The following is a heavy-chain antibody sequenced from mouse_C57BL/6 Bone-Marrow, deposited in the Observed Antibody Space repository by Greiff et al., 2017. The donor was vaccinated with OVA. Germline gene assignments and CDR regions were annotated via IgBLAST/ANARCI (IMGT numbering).Heavy chain of an antibody. V-gene: IGHV14-4*01. CDR3: TELLYFDD. Sequence: VHVKQSGAELVRPGASVKLSCTASGFNIKDDYMHWVKQRPEQGLEWIGWIDPENGDTEYASKFQGKATITADTSSNTAYLQLSSLPSDDTAVYYCTELLYFDDWGQGTTLTVSS. CDR1: GFNIKDDY. J-gene: IGHJ2*01. CDR2: IDPENGDT.